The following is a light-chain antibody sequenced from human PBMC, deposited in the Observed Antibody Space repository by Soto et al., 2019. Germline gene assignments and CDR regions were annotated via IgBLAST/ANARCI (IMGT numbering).Light chain of an antibody. CDR2: AAS. Sequence: DIQMTQSPSTLSGSVGDRVTITCRASQSISNRLDWYQQKQGKAPKLLIYAASSLQSGVPSRLSGSGYGTDLTITISSMKNEDFATYSCQQSYSMTRTFGQGTKVDIK. V-gene: IGKV1-39*01. CDR1: QSISNR. J-gene: IGKJ1*01. CDR3: QQSYSMTRT.